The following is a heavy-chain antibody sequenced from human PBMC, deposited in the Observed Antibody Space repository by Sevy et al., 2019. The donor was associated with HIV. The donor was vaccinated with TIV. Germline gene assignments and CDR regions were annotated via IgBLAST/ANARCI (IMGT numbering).Heavy chain of an antibody. CDR1: GGSTSLYY. D-gene: IGHD1-26*01. CDR3: ARAPLISLDILGATSVFDS. V-gene: IGHV4-59*13. J-gene: IGHJ4*02. CDR2: INFTGST. Sequence: SETLSLTCTVSGGSTSLYYWSWIRQPPGKGLEWIGYINFTGSTDYNPSPKSRVTTSLDTSKNQFSLKLTSVTAADTAVYYCARAPLISLDILGATSVFDSWGQGTPVTVSS.